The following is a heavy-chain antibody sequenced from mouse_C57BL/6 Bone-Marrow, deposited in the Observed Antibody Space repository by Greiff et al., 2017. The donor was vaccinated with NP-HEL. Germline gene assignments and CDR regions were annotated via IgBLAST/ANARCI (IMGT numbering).Heavy chain of an antibody. D-gene: IGHD4-1*01. V-gene: IGHV5-4*03. CDR1: GFTFSSYA. J-gene: IGHJ1*03. CDR3: ARDGTNV. CDR2: ISDGGSYT. Sequence: DVKLVESGGGLVKPGGSLKLSCAASGFTFSSYAMSWVRQTPEKRLEWVATISDGGSYTYYPDNVKGRFTISRDNAKNNLYLQMSHLKSEDTAMYYCARDGTNVWGTGTTVTVSS.